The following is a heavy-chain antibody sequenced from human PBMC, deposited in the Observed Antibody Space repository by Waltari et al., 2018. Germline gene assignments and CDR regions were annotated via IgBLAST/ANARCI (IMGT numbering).Heavy chain of an antibody. V-gene: IGHV3-48*03. Sequence: VQLVESGGGLVQPGGSLRLSCAGSGFTFSIYEMNWVRQAPGKGLEWVSHISSSGSNIYYADSVKGRFTISRDNAKNSLYLQMNSLRAEDTAVYYCARVDCSNSGCSRYYYGMDVWGQGTTVTVSS. CDR3: ARVDCSNSGCSRYYYGMDV. D-gene: IGHD2-2*01. CDR1: GFTFSIYE. CDR2: ISSSGSNI. J-gene: IGHJ6*02.